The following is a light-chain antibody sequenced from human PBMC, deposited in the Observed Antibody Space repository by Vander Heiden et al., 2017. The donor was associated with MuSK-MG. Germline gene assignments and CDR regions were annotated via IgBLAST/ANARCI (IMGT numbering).Light chain of an antibody. CDR2: LNSDGSH. CDR1: SGHSSYA. J-gene: IGLJ3*02. V-gene: IGLV4-69*01. Sequence: ASLGASVKLTCTLSSGHSSYAIAWHQQQPEKGPRYLMKLNSDGSHSKGDGIPDRFSGSSSGAERYLTISSLQSEDEADYYCQTWGTGIWVFGGGTKLTVL. CDR3: QTWGTGIWV.